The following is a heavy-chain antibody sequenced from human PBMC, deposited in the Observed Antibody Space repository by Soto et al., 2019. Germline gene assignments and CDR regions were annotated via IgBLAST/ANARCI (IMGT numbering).Heavy chain of an antibody. CDR2: ISSSGATT. CDR3: AKNPRLSGFGDY. CDR1: GFTFSSYA. D-gene: IGHD3-16*01. Sequence: GGSLRLSCAASGFTFSSYAMSWVRQAPGKGLEWVSSISSSGATTYDANSVKGRFTISRDNSKNTLYLQMNSLRAEDTAVYYCAKNPRLSGFGDYWGQGTLVTVSS. J-gene: IGHJ4*02. V-gene: IGHV3-23*01.